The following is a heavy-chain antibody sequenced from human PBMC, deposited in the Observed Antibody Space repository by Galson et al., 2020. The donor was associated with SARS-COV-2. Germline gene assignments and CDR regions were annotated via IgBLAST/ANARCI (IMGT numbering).Heavy chain of an antibody. CDR1: GFTFRTYS. CDR2: INSGSSTI. Sequence: GSLRLSCAASGFTFRTYSMNWVRQAPGKGLEWISYINSGSSTIYYADSVKGRFTISRDNAKSSLYLQMNSLRAEDTAMYFCATDHYSSQPRVDYFDYWGQGALVTVSS. CDR3: ATDHYSSQPRVDYFDY. J-gene: IGHJ4*02. V-gene: IGHV3-48*04. D-gene: IGHD4-4*01.